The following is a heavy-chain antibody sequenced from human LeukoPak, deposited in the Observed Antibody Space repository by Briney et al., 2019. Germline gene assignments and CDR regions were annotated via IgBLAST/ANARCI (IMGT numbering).Heavy chain of an antibody. CDR3: ARFGYSYGTPTSDY. J-gene: IGHJ4*02. CDR1: GGSINSFNYY. Sequence: PSETLSLTCIVSGGSINSFNYYWDWIRQPPGKGLEWIGSIYYSGSTYYNPSLKSRVTISVDTSKNQFSLKLSSVTAADTAVYYCARFGYSYGTPTSDYWGQGTLVTVSS. V-gene: IGHV4-39*01. CDR2: IYYSGST. D-gene: IGHD5-18*01.